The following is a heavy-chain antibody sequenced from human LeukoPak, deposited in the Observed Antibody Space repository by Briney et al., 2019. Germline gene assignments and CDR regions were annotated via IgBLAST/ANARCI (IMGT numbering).Heavy chain of an antibody. CDR3: ARDRWGDGYNYFHAFDI. Sequence: ASVKVSCKTSGYTFTNYGLSWVRQAPGLGLEWMGWINTNNGNPTYAQGFTGRFVFSLDTSVSTTYLQISSLKAEDTAVYYCARDRWGDGYNYFHAFDIWGQGTMVTVSS. V-gene: IGHV7-4-1*02. J-gene: IGHJ3*02. CDR1: GYTFTNYG. CDR2: INTNNGNP. D-gene: IGHD5-24*01.